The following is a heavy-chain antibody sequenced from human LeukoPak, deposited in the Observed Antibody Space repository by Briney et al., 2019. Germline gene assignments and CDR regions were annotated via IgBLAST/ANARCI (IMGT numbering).Heavy chain of an antibody. V-gene: IGHV1-2*02. CDR1: GYTFTGYY. D-gene: IGHD1-26*01. CDR2: INPNSGGT. Sequence: VASVKVSCKASGYTFTGYYMHWVRQAPGQGLGWMGWINPNSGGTNYAQKFQGRVTMTRDTSISTAYMELSRLRSDDTAVYYCAKSRIVGAHCLDYWGQGTLVTVSS. CDR3: AKSRIVGAHCLDY. J-gene: IGHJ4*02.